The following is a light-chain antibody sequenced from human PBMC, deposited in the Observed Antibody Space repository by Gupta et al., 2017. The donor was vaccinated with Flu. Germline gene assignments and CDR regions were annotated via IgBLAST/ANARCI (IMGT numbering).Light chain of an antibody. CDR3: QTWDSNTGV. V-gene: IGLV3-1*01. Sequence: STGQTASITCSGDKLGNNFVSWYQQRPGQSPVLVIYKDTKRPAGIPERFSGSNSGNTATLTISGTQAMDEDDFYCQTWDSNTGVFGGGTKLTVL. CDR1: KLGNNF. CDR2: KDT. J-gene: IGLJ2*01.